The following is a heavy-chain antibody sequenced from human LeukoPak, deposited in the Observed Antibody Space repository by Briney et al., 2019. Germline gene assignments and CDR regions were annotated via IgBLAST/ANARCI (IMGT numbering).Heavy chain of an antibody. CDR2: IYTSGST. J-gene: IGHJ5*01. V-gene: IGHV4-61*02. CDR1: GGSISSGSYY. D-gene: IGHD3-3*01. Sequence: SETLSLTCTVSGGSISSGSYYWSWIRQPAGKGLEWIGRIYTSGSTNYNPSLKSRVTISVDTSKNQFYLKLSSVTAADTAVYYCARHRSGYWGSDWFDPWGQGTLVTVSS. CDR3: ARHRSGYWGSDWFDP.